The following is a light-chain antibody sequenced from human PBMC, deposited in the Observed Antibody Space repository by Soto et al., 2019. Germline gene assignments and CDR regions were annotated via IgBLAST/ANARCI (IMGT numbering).Light chain of an antibody. J-gene: IGKJ1*01. CDR1: QRISSW. Sequence: DIQMTQSPSTLSASLGDRVTITCRASQRISSWLAWYQQTPGKAPKLLIYDASSLESGVPSRYSGSGPGTEFTLTISSLQPDDFATYYRTQYNSYPWTFGQGTKGDI. CDR3: TQYNSYPWT. V-gene: IGKV1-5*01. CDR2: DAS.